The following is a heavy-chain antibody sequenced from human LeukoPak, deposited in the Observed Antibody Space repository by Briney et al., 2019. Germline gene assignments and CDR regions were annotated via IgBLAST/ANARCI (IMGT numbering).Heavy chain of an antibody. CDR1: GGSFSGYY. D-gene: IGHD6-6*01. J-gene: IGHJ6*03. CDR3: ARVSRRNSSSGFPYYYYYMDV. V-gene: IGHV4-34*01. Sequence: SETLSLTCAVYGGSFSGYYWSWIRQPPGKGLEWIGETNHSGSTNYNPSLKSRVAISVDTSKNQFSLKLSSVTAADTAVYYCARVSRRNSSSGFPYYYYYMDVWGKGTTVTVSS. CDR2: TNHSGST.